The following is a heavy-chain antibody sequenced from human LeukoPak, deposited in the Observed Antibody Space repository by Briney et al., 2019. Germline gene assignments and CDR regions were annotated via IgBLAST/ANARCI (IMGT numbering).Heavy chain of an antibody. V-gene: IGHV3-23*01. CDR3: AKEGGGYQLLPFDY. CDR2: ISGSGGST. J-gene: IGHJ4*02. Sequence: GGSLRLSCAASGFTFSSYAMHWVRQAPGKGLEWVSAISGSGGSTYYADSVKGRFTISRDNSKNTLYLRMNSLRAEDTAVYYCAKEGGGYQLLPFDYWGQGTLVTVSS. D-gene: IGHD2-2*01. CDR1: GFTFSSYA.